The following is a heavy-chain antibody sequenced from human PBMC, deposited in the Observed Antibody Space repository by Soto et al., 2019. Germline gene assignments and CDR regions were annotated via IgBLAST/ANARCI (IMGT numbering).Heavy chain of an antibody. V-gene: IGHV4-34*01. D-gene: IGHD1-1*01. CDR3: ARQQHDDYNYYYMDV. Sequence: PSETLSLTCAVYGGSFSGYYWSWIRQPPGKGLEWIGEINHSGTTNYNPSLKSRVTISVDTSKNQFSLNLYSVTAADTAVYYCARQQHDDYNYYYMDVWGKGTTVTVSS. J-gene: IGHJ6*03. CDR2: INHSGTT. CDR1: GGSFSGYY.